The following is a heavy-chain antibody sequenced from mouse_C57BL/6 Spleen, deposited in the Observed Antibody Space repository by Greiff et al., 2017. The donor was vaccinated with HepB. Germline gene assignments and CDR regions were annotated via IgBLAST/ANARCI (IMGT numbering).Heavy chain of an antibody. D-gene: IGHD4-1*01. CDR1: GYTFTSYG. V-gene: IGHV1-81*01. CDR2: IYPRSGNT. Sequence: VQVVESGAELARPGASVKLSCKASGYTFTSYGISWVKQRTGQGLEWIGEIYPRSGNTYYNEKFKGKATLTADKSSSTAYMELRSLTSEDSAVYFCARKGVTGLFDYWGQGTTLTVSS. CDR3: ARKGVTGLFDY. J-gene: IGHJ2*01.